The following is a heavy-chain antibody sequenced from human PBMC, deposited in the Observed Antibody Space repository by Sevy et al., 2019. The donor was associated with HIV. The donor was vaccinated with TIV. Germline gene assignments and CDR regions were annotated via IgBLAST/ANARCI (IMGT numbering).Heavy chain of an antibody. Sequence: GGSLRLSCAASGFTFRSKWISWVRQAPGKGLEWVGRIKSKTDGGTIDYAAPVKGRLTISRDDSRNTLYLQMNSLKTEDTAVYYCTAVAAGTALDFDYWGQGTLVTVSS. D-gene: IGHD6-19*01. J-gene: IGHJ4*02. CDR3: TAVAAGTALDFDY. V-gene: IGHV3-15*01. CDR1: GFTFRSKW. CDR2: IKSKTDGGTI.